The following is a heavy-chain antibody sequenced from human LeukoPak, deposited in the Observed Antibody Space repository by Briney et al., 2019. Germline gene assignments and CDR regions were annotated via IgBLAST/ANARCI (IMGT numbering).Heavy chain of an antibody. CDR2: ISAYNGNT. Sequence: ASVKVSCKASGYTFTSYGISWVRQAPGQGLEWMGWISAYNGNTNYAQKLQGRLTMTTDTSTSTAYMELRSLRSDDTAVYYCARGGIAAAGTGQGTEYYYSYMDVWAKGPRSPSP. CDR1: GYTFTSYG. D-gene: IGHD6-13*01. J-gene: IGHJ6*03. CDR3: ARGGIAAAGTGQGTEYYYSYMDV. V-gene: IGHV1-18*01.